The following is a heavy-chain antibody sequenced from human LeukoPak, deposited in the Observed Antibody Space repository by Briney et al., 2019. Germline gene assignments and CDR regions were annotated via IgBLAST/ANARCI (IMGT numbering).Heavy chain of an antibody. CDR2: IWYDGSNK. CDR3: ARDRGRGYSYGRYYYYGMDV. CDR1: GFTFSSYG. Sequence: PGRSLRLSCAASGFTFSSYGMHWVRQAPGKGLEWVAVIWYDGSNKYYADSVKGRFTISRDNSKNTLYLQMNSLRAEDTAVYYCARDRGRGYSYGRYYYYGMDVWGQGTTVTVSS. V-gene: IGHV3-33*01. J-gene: IGHJ6*02. D-gene: IGHD5-18*01.